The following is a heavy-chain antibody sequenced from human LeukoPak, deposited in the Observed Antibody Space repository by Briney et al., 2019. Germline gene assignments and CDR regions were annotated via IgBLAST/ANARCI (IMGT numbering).Heavy chain of an antibody. Sequence: QPGGSLRLSCAASGFTFSSYSMNWVRQARGKGLEWVSYISSSSSTIYYADSVKGRFTISRDNAKNSLYLKMNSLRAEDTAVYYCANSPGIAVVWGQGTLVTVSS. CDR1: GFTFSSYS. CDR2: ISSSSSTI. J-gene: IGHJ4*02. V-gene: IGHV3-48*01. CDR3: ANSPGIAVV. D-gene: IGHD6-19*01.